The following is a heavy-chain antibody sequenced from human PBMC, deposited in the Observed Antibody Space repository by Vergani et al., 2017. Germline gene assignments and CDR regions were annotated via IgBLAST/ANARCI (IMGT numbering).Heavy chain of an antibody. CDR2: LGPDNGNM. Sequence: LLVQSGSEVKNPGASVRVTCKASGYNFANYGIAWVRQAPGQGLEWMGWLGPDNGNMKYAQKFQGRLTMTTDTSTNTAFLGLRSLRSEDTAVYYCAIGYCSSERCYSFWREIVVPFDPWGQGTLVTVSS. D-gene: IGHD2-2*02. CDR3: AIGYCSSERCYSFWREIVVPFDP. V-gene: IGHV1-18*01. J-gene: IGHJ5*02. CDR1: GYNFANYG.